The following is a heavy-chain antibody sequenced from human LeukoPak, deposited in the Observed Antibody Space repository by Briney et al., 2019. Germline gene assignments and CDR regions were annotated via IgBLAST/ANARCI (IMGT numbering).Heavy chain of an antibody. CDR2: ISYDGSNK. CDR1: GFTFPNAL. Sequence: GGSLRLSCAASGFTFPNALMSWVRQAPGKGLEWVAVISYDGSNKYYADSVKGRFTISRDNSKNTLYLQMNSLRAEDTAVYYCARAPEGYTVVTIFDFWGQGTLVTVSS. J-gene: IGHJ4*02. V-gene: IGHV3-30*03. D-gene: IGHD4-23*01. CDR3: ARAPEGYTVVTIFDF.